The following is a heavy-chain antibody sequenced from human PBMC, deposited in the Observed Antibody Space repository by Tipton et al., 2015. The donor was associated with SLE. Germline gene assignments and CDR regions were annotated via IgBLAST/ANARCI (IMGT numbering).Heavy chain of an antibody. CDR3: AKDPLPSQYCSGGSCLSEYFQH. Sequence: SLRLSCAASGFTFDDYAMHWVRQAPGKGLEWVSGISWNSGSIGYADSVKGRFTISRDNAKNSLYLQMNSLRAEDTALYYCAKDPLPSQYCSGGSCLSEYFQHWGQGTLVTVSS. V-gene: IGHV3-9*01. CDR1: GFTFDDYA. J-gene: IGHJ1*01. D-gene: IGHD2-15*01. CDR2: ISWNSGSI.